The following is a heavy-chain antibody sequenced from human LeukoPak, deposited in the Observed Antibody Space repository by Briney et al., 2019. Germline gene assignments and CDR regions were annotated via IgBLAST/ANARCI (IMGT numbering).Heavy chain of an antibody. CDR1: GFTFSSFA. V-gene: IGHV3-23*01. Sequence: GGSLRLSCTASGFTFSSFAMSWVRQAAGKRLEWVSTISTSGSSTYYADSVKGRFTISRDNSKNTLSLQMNSLRVEDTAEYYCAKDRTFSGSSDNNWFDPWGQGTLVTVSS. CDR2: ISTSGSST. CDR3: AKDRTFSGSSDNNWFDP. J-gene: IGHJ5*02. D-gene: IGHD1-26*01.